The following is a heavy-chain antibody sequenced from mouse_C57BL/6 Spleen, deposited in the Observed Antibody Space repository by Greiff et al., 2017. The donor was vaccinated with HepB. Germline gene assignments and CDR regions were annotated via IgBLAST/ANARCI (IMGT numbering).Heavy chain of an antibody. CDR2: INPNNGGT. V-gene: IGHV1-18*01. D-gene: IGHD2-3*01. CDR1: GYTFTDYN. CDR3: ARHGYYPYWYFDV. J-gene: IGHJ1*03. Sequence: VQLQQSGPELVKPGASVKIPCKASGYTFTDYNMDWVKQSHGKSLEWIGDINPNNGGTIYNQKFKGKATLTVDKSSSTAYMELRSLTSEDTAVYYCARHGYYPYWYFDVWGTGTTVTVSS.